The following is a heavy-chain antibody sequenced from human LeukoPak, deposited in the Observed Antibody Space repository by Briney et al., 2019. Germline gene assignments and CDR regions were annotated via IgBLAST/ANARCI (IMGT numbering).Heavy chain of an antibody. D-gene: IGHD5-12*01. CDR1: GFTVSSNY. V-gene: IGHV3-53*01. CDR3: AREGSGYDSHIPFDY. J-gene: IGHJ4*02. Sequence: PGGSLRLSCAASGFTVSSNYMSWVRQAPGKGLEWVSVIYSGGSTYYADSVKGRFIISRDNSKNTLYLQMNSLRAEDTAVYYCAREGSGYDSHIPFDYWGQGTLVTVSS. CDR2: IYSGGST.